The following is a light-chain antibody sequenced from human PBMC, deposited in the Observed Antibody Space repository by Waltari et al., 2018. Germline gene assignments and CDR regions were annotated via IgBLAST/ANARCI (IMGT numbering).Light chain of an antibody. CDR1: SSDLGSYNF. CDR3: YSSAMSAFVV. J-gene: IGLJ3*02. V-gene: IGLV2-23*02. CDR2: AVT. Sequence: QSALTQPASVSGSPGQSITIPCTRTSSDLGSYNFVSWYQHHPAKAPKLILYAVTKRPSGVSDRFSGSKSGNTASLTISGLQAEDDADYYCYSSAMSAFVVFGGGTKLTVL.